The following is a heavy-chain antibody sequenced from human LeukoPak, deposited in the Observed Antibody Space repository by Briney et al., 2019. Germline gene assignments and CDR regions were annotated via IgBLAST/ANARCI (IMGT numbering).Heavy chain of an antibody. CDR3: AKERNSRGAFDY. CDR2: ISASGTST. V-gene: IGHV3-23*01. J-gene: IGHJ4*02. CDR1: GFTFSSYG. D-gene: IGHD2/OR15-2a*01. Sequence: GGSLRLSCAASGFTFSSYGMNWVRQAPGKGLEWVSAISASGTSTYHADSVKGRFTISRDNSKNTLYLQMNSLRAEDTAVYYCAKERNSRGAFDYWGQGTLVTVSA.